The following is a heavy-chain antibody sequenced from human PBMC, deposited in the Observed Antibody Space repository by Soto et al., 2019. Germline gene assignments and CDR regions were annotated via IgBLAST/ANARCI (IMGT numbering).Heavy chain of an antibody. J-gene: IGHJ4*02. CDR1: GFTFSSYA. Sequence: GGSLRLSSAASGFTFSSYAMHWVRQAPGKGLEWVAVISYDGSNKYYADSVKGRFTISRDNSKNTLYLQMNSLRAEDTAVYYCARPPGYSYGPFDYWGQGTLVTVSS. D-gene: IGHD5-18*01. CDR2: ISYDGSNK. V-gene: IGHV3-30-3*01. CDR3: ARPPGYSYGPFDY.